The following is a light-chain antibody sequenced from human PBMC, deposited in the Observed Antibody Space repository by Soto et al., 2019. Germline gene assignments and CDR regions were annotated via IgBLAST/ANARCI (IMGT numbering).Light chain of an antibody. J-gene: IGKJ5*01. CDR1: QGIRSY. Sequence: IQLTQSPSSLSASVGDRVTITCRASQGIRSYLAWYQQKPGKAPKLLIYAASTLQSGVPLRFSGSGSGTSFTLTISSLQPEDFATYYCQQLLSYPITFGQGTRLEIK. CDR2: AAS. CDR3: QQLLSYPIT. V-gene: IGKV1-9*01.